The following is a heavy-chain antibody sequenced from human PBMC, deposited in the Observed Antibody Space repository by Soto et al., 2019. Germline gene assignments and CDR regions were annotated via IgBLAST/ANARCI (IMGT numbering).Heavy chain of an antibody. CDR2: TTDDGGRT. V-gene: IGHV3-23*01. Sequence: SGGSLRLSCTASGFSFSSYAMTWVRQAPGKGLEWVSSTTDDGGRTFYADSVKGRFTISRDNSNNRLYLQMNSLRAEDTALYYCAKGGGFGTGAYYNVAYWGQGTLVTAPQ. CDR1: GFSFSSYA. CDR3: AKGGGFGTGAYYNVAY. D-gene: IGHD3-10*01. J-gene: IGHJ4*02.